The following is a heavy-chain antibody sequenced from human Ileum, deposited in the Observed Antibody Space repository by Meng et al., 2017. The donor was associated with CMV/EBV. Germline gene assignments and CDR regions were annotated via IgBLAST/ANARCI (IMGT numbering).Heavy chain of an antibody. D-gene: IGHD2-15*01. J-gene: IGHJ4*02. V-gene: IGHV3-30*02. CDR2: MRFDGSNK. CDR1: GFTFSSYW. Sequence: GGSLRLSCAASGFTFSSYWMSWVRQAPGKGLEWVAFMRFDGSNKYYADSVRGRFTISRDNSKNTLFVKMNSLRTEDTAVYYCARDRFLKNRDIVVIGYWGQGALVTVSS. CDR3: ARDRFLKNRDIVVIGY.